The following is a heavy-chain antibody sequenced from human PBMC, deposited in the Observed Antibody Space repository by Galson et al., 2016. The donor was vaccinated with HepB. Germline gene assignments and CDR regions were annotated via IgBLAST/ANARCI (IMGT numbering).Heavy chain of an antibody. CDR3: ARVGFYGDREY. D-gene: IGHD4-17*01. CDR1: GGTFSSNA. CDR2: IIPILGTA. J-gene: IGHJ4*02. Sequence: SVKVSCKASGGTFSSNALSWVRQAPGQGFEWMGGIIPILGTANYAQKFQGRVTMTSDTSTNTVYMDLRSLRSEDTAVYYCARVGFYGDREYWGQGTLVTVS. V-gene: IGHV1-69*05.